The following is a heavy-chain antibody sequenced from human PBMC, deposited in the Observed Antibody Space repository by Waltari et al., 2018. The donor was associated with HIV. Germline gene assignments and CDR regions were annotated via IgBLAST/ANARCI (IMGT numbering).Heavy chain of an antibody. D-gene: IGHD3-16*01. CDR2: ISTYNGYT. V-gene: IGHV1-18*01. J-gene: IGHJ4*02. CDR3: ARGTYGDY. CDR1: GYTFPAYG. Sequence: QVHLVQSGPAVKKPGASVKVSCKTSGYTFPAYGITWVRQAPGQGLEWMGWISTYNGYTNYAENFQGRFSMSTDTSTNTGYMELRSLTSDDTAVYFCARGTYGDYWGQGTLVAVST.